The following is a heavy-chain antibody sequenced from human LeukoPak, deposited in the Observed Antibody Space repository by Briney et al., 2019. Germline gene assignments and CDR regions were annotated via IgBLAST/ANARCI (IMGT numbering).Heavy chain of an antibody. CDR1: GFTFSDYD. D-gene: IGHD1-1*01. Sequence: GGSLRLSCAASGFTFSDYDMHWVRQATGKGLEWVSAIGTAGDTYYTGSVKGRFTISRENAKNSLYLQMNSLRAGDTAVYYCARVAKERVGGVYFFDYWGQGTLVTVSS. V-gene: IGHV3-13*01. CDR3: ARVAKERVGGVYFFDY. J-gene: IGHJ4*02. CDR2: IGTAGDT.